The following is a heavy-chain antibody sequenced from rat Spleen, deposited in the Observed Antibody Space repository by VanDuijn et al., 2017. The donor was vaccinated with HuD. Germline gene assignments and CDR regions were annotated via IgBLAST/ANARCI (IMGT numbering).Heavy chain of an antibody. D-gene: IGHD1-12*02. CDR1: GFTFSDFY. CDR3: ARYGSYDNWFAY. J-gene: IGHJ3*01. V-gene: IGHV5-29*01. CDR2: ISYDGSRT. Sequence: EVQLVESDGGLVQPGRSLKLSCAASGFTFSDFYMAWVRQAPTKGLEWVATISYDGSRTYYRDSVKGRFTISRDNAKNTLYLHMDSLRSEDTATYYCARYGSYDNWFAYWGQGTLVTVSS.